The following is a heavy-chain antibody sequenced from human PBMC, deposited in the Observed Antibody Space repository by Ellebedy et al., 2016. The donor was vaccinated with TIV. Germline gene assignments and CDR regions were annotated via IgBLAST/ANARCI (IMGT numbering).Heavy chain of an antibody. V-gene: IGHV1-2*06. CDR3: ARAYYYDSIAFYFDS. Sequence: ASVKVSCKTSGYSFTAYFLHWVRQAPGQGVEWMGRINPNSGDTTYAQKFLGRVTLTRDTSISTAYMEMSRLRSDDTALYYCARAYYYDSIAFYFDSWGQGTLVTVSS. CDR2: INPNSGDT. J-gene: IGHJ4*02. D-gene: IGHD3-22*01. CDR1: GYSFTAYF.